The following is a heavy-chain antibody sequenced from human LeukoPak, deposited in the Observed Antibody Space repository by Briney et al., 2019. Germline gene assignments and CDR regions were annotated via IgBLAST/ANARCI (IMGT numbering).Heavy chain of an antibody. J-gene: IGHJ4*02. CDR1: GFTFSSYS. CDR3: AKGQGFSSTWYFDS. V-gene: IGHV3-23*01. D-gene: IGHD6-13*01. Sequence: GGSLRLSCAASGFTFSSYSMNWVRQAPGKGLQWVSALSGYAGTTNYANSVRGRFTISRDNFKNTLYLQMNSLNTDDTALYYCAKGQGFSSTWYFDSWGQGTLVAVSS. CDR2: LSGYAGTT.